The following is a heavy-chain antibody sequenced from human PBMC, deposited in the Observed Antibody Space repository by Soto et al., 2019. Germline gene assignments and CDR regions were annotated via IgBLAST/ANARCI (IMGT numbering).Heavy chain of an antibody. CDR1: GGTFSSYA. CDR3: ARGWDHYDSSGYYYAGAFDI. V-gene: IGHV1-69*12. Sequence: QVQLVQSGAEVKKPGSSVKVSCKASGGTFSSYAISWVRQAPGQGLEWMGGIIPIFGTANYAQKFQGRVTITADESTSTAYMELSSLRSEDTAVYYCARGWDHYDSSGYYYAGAFDIWGQGTMVTVSS. CDR2: IIPIFGTA. J-gene: IGHJ3*02. D-gene: IGHD3-22*01.